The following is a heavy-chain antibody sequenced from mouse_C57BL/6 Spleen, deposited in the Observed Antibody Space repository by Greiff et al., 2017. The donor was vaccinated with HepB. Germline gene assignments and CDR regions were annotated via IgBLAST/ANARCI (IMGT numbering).Heavy chain of an antibody. D-gene: IGHD1-1*01. CDR1: GYTFTSYW. CDR3: ARDYGPHDFDC. Sequence: QVQLQQPGAELVKPGASVKLSCKASGYTFTSYWMQWVKQRPGQGLEWIGEIDPSDSYTNYNQKFKGKATLTVDTSSSTAYMQLSSLTSEDSAVYYCARDYGPHDFDCWGQGTTVTVSS. V-gene: IGHV1-50*01. J-gene: IGHJ2*01. CDR2: IDPSDSYT.